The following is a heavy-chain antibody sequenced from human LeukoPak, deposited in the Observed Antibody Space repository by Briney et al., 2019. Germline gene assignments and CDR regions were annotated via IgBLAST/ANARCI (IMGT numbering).Heavy chain of an antibody. CDR3: ARNHKQWLVAAPPQLQTYYYYMDV. V-gene: IGHV4-34*01. Sequence: SETLSLTCAVYGGSFSGYYWSWIRQPPGKGLEWIGEINHSGSTNYNPSLKSRVTISVDTSKNQFSLKLSSVTAADTAVYYCARNHKQWLVAAPPQLQTYYYYMDVWGKGTTVTVSS. D-gene: IGHD6-19*01. CDR1: GGSFSGYY. J-gene: IGHJ6*03. CDR2: INHSGST.